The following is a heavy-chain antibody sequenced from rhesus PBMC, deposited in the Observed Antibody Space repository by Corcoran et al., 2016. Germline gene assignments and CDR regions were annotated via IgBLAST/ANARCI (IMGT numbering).Heavy chain of an antibody. CDR3: ARDIAAAVHFDY. V-gene: IGHV4-173*01. CDR2: ICGRGGST. J-gene: IGHJ4*01. D-gene: IGHD6-25*01. Sequence: QLQLQESGPGLVQPSETLSITCAVPGGSIRSNYCSWLRRPPGKGLEWIGRICGRGGSTYYNPSLKSRVTISTDTSKNQFSLKLSSVTAADTAVYYCARDIAAAVHFDYWGQGVLVIVSS. CDR1: GGSIRSNY.